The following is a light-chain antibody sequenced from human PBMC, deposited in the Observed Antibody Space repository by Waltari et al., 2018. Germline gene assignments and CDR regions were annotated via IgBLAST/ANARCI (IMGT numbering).Light chain of an antibody. CDR1: FPHTGTNP. Sequence: QSALPQPPSASGPPGPRVAISCSGPFPHTGTNPVNWYQQVPRTAPKLLISSNSERPSGVPDRFSGSKSGTSASLAISGLQSEDEADYFCAAWDDSLTTYVFGTGTKVTVL. CDR3: AAWDDSLTTYV. CDR2: SNS. V-gene: IGLV1-44*01. J-gene: IGLJ1*01.